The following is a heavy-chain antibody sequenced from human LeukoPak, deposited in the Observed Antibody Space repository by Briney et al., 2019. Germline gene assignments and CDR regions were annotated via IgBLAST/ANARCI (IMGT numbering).Heavy chain of an antibody. V-gene: IGHV4-59*08. CDR3: ARGPPMCSSTSCFPDAFDI. J-gene: IGHJ3*02. CDR1: GGSISSYY. Sequence: SETLSLTCTVSGGSISSYYWSWIRQPPGKGLEWIGYIYYSVSTNYNPSLKSRVTISVDTSKTQFSLKLSSVTAAATAVYYCARGPPMCSSTSCFPDAFDIWGQGTMVTVSS. D-gene: IGHD2-2*01. CDR2: IYYSVST.